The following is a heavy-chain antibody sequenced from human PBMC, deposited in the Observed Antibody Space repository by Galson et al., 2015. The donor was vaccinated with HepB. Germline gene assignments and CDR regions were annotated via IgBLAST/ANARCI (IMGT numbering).Heavy chain of an antibody. CDR2: INPSGGST. CDR1: GYTFTNYY. D-gene: IGHD3-22*01. J-gene: IGHJ4*02. CDR3: ARARVAAIVVVGGGGYYFDY. Sequence: SVKVSCKASGYTFTNYYMHWVRQAPGQGLEWMGIINPSGGSTSYAQNFQGRVTMTRDTSTSTVYMELSSLRSEDTAVYYCARARVAAIVVVGGGGYYFDYWGQGTLVTVSS. V-gene: IGHV1-46*03.